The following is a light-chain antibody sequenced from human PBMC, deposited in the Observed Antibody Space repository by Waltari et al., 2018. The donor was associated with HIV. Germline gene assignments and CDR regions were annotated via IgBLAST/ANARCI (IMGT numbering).Light chain of an antibody. CDR1: SSDVGGYNY. CDR2: VVS. CDR3: SSYAGSNTHVV. Sequence: QSALTQPPSASGSPGQSVTISCTGTSSDVGGYNYVSWYQQHPGKAPKLMIYVVSKRPSGVPDRFSGSKSGNTASLTVSGLQAEDEADYYCSSYAGSNTHVVFGGGTKLTVL. V-gene: IGLV2-8*01. J-gene: IGLJ2*01.